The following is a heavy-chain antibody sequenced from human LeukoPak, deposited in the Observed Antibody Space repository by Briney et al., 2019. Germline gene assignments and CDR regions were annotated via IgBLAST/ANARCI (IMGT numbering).Heavy chain of an antibody. J-gene: IGHJ4*02. D-gene: IGHD1-14*01. CDR3: AREDANTTTGRSVDY. CDR1: GGSISNYF. Sequence: PSETLSLTCIVSGGSISNYFWTWIRRPAGKGLEWIGRIHASGTTNYNPSLKSRVTLSLDTSKNQSSLNLSSVTAADTAVYYCAREDANTTTGRSVDYWGQGALVTVYS. V-gene: IGHV4-4*07. CDR2: IHASGTT.